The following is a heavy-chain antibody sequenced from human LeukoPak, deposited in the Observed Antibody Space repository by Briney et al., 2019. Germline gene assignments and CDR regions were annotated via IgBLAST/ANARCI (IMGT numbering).Heavy chain of an antibody. CDR2: ISYDGSNK. D-gene: IGHD6-19*01. Sequence: PGGSLRLSCAASGFTFSSYAMHWVRQAPGKGLEWVAVISYDGSNKYYADSVKGRFTISRDNSKNTLYLQMNSLRAEDTAVYYCARRSGWVDYWGQGTLVTVSS. CDR3: ARRSGWVDY. V-gene: IGHV3-30-3*01. J-gene: IGHJ4*02. CDR1: GFTFSSYA.